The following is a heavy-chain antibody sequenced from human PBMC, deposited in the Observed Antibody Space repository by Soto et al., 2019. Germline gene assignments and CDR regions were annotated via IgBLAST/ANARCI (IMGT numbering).Heavy chain of an antibody. CDR2: IYHSGST. D-gene: IGHD2-15*01. CDR1: GGSISSSNW. J-gene: IGHJ4*02. Sequence: QVQLQESGPGLVKPSGTLSLTCAVSGGSISSSNWWSWVRQPPGKRLEWIGEIYHSGSTNYNPSLKSRVTISVDKSKNQFSLKLSSVTAADTAVYYCAKVHGKSRGYCSGGSCYGGKWGQGTLVTVSS. CDR3: AKVHGKSRGYCSGGSCYGGK. V-gene: IGHV4-4*02.